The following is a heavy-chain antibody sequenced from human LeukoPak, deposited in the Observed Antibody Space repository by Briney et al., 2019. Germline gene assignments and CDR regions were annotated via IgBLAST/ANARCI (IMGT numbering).Heavy chain of an antibody. Sequence: QPGRSLRLSCAASGFTFSTYGMHWVRQAPGKGLEWVAVISSDGSNKYYADSVKGRFTISRDNAKNSLYLQMNSLRAEDTAVYYCARVTDSRDAFDIWGQGTMVTVSS. V-gene: IGHV3-30*03. D-gene: IGHD3-22*01. J-gene: IGHJ3*02. CDR3: ARVTDSRDAFDI. CDR2: ISSDGSNK. CDR1: GFTFSTYG.